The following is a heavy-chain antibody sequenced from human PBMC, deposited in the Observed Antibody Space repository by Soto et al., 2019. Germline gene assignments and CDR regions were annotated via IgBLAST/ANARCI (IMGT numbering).Heavy chain of an antibody. Sequence: QVQLQQWGAGLLKPSETLSLTCAVYGGSFSGYYWSWIRQPPGKGLEWIGEINHSGSTNYNPSLTSRVTISVDTSKKQLSLKLSSVTAADTAVYYCAMIYDFAGMYVCGQGTTVTVSS. J-gene: IGHJ6*02. CDR2: INHSGST. CDR1: GGSFSGYY. CDR3: AMIYDFAGMYV. D-gene: IGHD3-3*01. V-gene: IGHV4-34*01.